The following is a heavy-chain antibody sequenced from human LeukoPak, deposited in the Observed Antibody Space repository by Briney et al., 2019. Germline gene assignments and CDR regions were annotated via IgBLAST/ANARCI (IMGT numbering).Heavy chain of an antibody. CDR1: GFTFSSYW. V-gene: IGHV3-7*01. D-gene: IGHD2-2*01. CDR2: INHNGNVN. CDR3: ARALKDIVVVPAAIGHYYYYYGMDV. Sequence: SGGSPRLSCAASGFTFSSYWMNWARQAPGKGLEWVASINHNGNVNYYVDSVKGRFTISRDNAKNTLYLQMNSLRAEDTAVYYCARALKDIVVVPAAIGHYYYYYGMDVWGQGTTVTVSS. J-gene: IGHJ6*02.